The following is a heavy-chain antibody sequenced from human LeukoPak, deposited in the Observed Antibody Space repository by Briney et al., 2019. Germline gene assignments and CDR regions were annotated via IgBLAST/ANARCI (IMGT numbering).Heavy chain of an antibody. D-gene: IGHD6-13*01. V-gene: IGHV4-34*01. CDR3: ARSRYSSSNFDY. CDR2: INHSGST. J-gene: IGHJ4*02. CDR1: GGSFSGYY. Sequence: PSETLSLTCAVYGGSFSGYYWSWIRQPPGKGLEWIGEINHSGSTNYNPSLKSRVTISVDTSKNQFSLKLSSVTAADTAVYYCARSRYSSSNFDYWGQGTLVTVSS.